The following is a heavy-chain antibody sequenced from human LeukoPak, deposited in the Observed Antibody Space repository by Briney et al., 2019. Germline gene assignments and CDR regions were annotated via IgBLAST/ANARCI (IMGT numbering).Heavy chain of an antibody. CDR1: GYTFTGYY. D-gene: IGHD2-15*01. V-gene: IGHV1-2*02. CDR3: ARGGGTSCLLGYCSGGSRY. Sequence: ASVKVSCKASGYTFTGYYMHWVRQAPGQGLEWMGWINPNSGGTNYAQKFQVRVTMTMYTSISTAYMELSRLRSEDTAVYYCARGGGTSCLLGYCSGGSRYWGQGTLVTVSS. J-gene: IGHJ4*02. CDR2: INPNSGGT.